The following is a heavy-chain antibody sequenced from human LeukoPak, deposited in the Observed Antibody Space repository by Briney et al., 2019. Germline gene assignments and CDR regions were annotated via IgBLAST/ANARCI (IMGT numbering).Heavy chain of an antibody. Sequence: GGSLRLSCAASGFTFSSYWMHWVRQAPGKGLVWVSRIKSDGSTNYAYSVKGRFTISRDNAKNTVSLQMNSLRAEDTGVYYCARAPSEIGGYYPEYFRHWGQGTLVTASS. J-gene: IGHJ1*01. V-gene: IGHV3-74*01. CDR1: GFTFSSYW. CDR2: IKSDGST. D-gene: IGHD3-22*01. CDR3: ARAPSEIGGYYPEYFRH.